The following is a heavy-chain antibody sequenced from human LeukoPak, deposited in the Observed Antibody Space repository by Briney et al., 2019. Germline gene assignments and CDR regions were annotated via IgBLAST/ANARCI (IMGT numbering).Heavy chain of an antibody. CDR1: GYRFSSDW. J-gene: IGHJ5*02. CDR2: IYPGDSDT. V-gene: IGHV5-51*01. Sequence: GESLKISCKGSGYRFSSDWIGWVRQMPGKVLEWMGVIYPGDSDTRYSPSFQGQVTISADKSINTAYLQLRSLKASDTALYYCARLPYCGGDCFPNWFDPWGQGTLVTVSS. CDR3: ARLPYCGGDCFPNWFDP. D-gene: IGHD2-21*02.